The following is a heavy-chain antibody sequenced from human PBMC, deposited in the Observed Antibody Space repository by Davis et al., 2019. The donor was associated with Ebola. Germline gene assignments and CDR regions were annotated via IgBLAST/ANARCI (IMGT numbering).Heavy chain of an antibody. CDR2: ISGGGDKT. Sequence: PGGSLRLSCAASGFIFSSYEFNWLRQAPGKGLEWVSGISGGGDKTYYADSVRGRLTISRDNSENTVYLQVNSLRAEDTAIYYCATRQGLNWGSLEYWGQGTLVTVSS. V-gene: IGHV3-23*01. J-gene: IGHJ4*02. CDR1: GFIFSSYE. D-gene: IGHD3-16*01. CDR3: ATRQGLNWGSLEY.